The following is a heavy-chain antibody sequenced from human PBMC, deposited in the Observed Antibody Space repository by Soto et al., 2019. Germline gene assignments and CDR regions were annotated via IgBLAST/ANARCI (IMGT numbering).Heavy chain of an antibody. D-gene: IGHD6-6*01. V-gene: IGHV4-30-4*08. J-gene: IGHJ4*02. CDR2: IYYSGRT. CDR3: AGELSNSPEYFDF. CDR1: GGSISSGGHY. Sequence: SETLSLTCTVSGGSISSGGHYWSWIRQYPGKGLDWIGYIYYSGRTAYNPSLKSRIIISIDTSKNQFSLSLNSLNAADTAVYYCAGELSNSPEYFDFWGLGTLVTVSS.